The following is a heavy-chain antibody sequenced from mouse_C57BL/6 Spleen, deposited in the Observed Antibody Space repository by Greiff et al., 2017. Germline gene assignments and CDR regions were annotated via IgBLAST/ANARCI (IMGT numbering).Heavy chain of an antibody. V-gene: IGHV6-6*01. J-gene: IGHJ3*01. Sequence: EVQLVESVGGLVQPGGSMTLSCAASGFTFSDAWLDWVRHSPEKGLEWVAEIRNKATNHATYSAESLKGRFTCTRDDSKSSVYLQTNSLRAEDTGIYYGNGRDYDYAWFAYWGQGTLVTGSA. CDR1: GFTFSDAW. CDR3: NGRDYDYAWFAY. CDR2: IRNKATNHAT. D-gene: IGHD2-4*01.